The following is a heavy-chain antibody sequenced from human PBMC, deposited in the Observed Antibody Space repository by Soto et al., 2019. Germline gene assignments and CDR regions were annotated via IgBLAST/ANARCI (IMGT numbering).Heavy chain of an antibody. D-gene: IGHD3-10*01. Sequence: QVQLVESGGGLVKPGGSMRLSCVASGFTFTDYYMSWIRQAPGKGLEWLSYISSSGSTIYYADSVKGRFTISRDNAKNSLYLQMNSLRAEYTAVYYCARENRPRITDIWGQGTMVTVSS. V-gene: IGHV3-11*01. CDR1: GFTFTDYY. J-gene: IGHJ3*02. CDR2: ISSSGSTI. CDR3: ARENRPRITDI.